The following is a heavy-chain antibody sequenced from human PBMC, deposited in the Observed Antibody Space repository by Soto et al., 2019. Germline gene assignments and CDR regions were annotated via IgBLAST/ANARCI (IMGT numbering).Heavy chain of an antibody. D-gene: IGHD2-21*02. CDR1: GFTFGDYA. Sequence: EVQLVESGGGLVKPGRSLRLSCTASGFTFGDYAMSWFRQAPGKGLEWVGFIRSKAYGGTTEYAASVKGRFTISRDDSKSIAYLQMNSLKTEDTAVYYCTRLGGGDWRVYYYYGMDVWGQGTTVTVSS. CDR3: TRLGGGDWRVYYYYGMDV. CDR2: IRSKAYGGTT. V-gene: IGHV3-49*05. J-gene: IGHJ6*02.